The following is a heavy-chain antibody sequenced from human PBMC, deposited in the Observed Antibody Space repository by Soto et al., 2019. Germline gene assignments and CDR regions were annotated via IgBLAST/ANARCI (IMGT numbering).Heavy chain of an antibody. Sequence: GASVKVSCKASGGTFSSYAISWVRQAPGQGLEWMGGIIPIFGTANYAQKFQGRVTITADESTSTAYMELSSLRSEDTAVYYCARDREQLASYYYYGMDVWCQGTTVTVSS. V-gene: IGHV1-69*13. D-gene: IGHD6-13*01. CDR1: GGTFSSYA. CDR3: ARDREQLASYYYYGMDV. CDR2: IIPIFGTA. J-gene: IGHJ6*02.